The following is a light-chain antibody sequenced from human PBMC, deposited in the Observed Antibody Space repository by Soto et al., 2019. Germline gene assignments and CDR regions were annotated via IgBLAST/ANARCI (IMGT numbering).Light chain of an antibody. V-gene: IGKV1-39*01. Sequence: DIQMTQSPSSLSASVGDRVTIACRASQSITTYLNWYQQKPGKAPRLLIYAASCLQSGVPSRFSGSGSGTDFTLTISSLQPEDFATYYCQQGFNTPITFGQGTRLEI. CDR1: QSITTY. CDR3: QQGFNTPIT. J-gene: IGKJ5*01. CDR2: AAS.